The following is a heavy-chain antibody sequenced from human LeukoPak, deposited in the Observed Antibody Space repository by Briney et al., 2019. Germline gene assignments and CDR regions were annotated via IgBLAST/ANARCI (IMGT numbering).Heavy chain of an antibody. CDR2: ISSSASTI. J-gene: IGHJ4*02. Sequence: GGSLRLSCAASGFTFRSYEMNWVRQAPGKGLEWVSYISSSASTIYYADSVKGRFTISRDNAKNSLYLQMNSLRAEDTAVYYCARSFAYWGQGTLVTVSS. V-gene: IGHV3-48*03. CDR3: ARSFAY. CDR1: GFTFRSYE.